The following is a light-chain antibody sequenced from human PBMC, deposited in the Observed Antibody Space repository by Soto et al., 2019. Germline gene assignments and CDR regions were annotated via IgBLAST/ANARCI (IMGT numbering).Light chain of an antibody. CDR2: GTS. CDR1: QSINTC. CDR3: QQSFSTLLIT. V-gene: IGKV1-39*01. J-gene: IGKJ5*01. Sequence: DIQMTQSPSFLSASVGDRVTISCRASQSINTCLNWYQHKPGKAPKLLIYGTSDLQSGVPSRFSGGGSGTDFTLTISSLQPEDFATYYCQQSFSTLLITFGQGTRLEFK.